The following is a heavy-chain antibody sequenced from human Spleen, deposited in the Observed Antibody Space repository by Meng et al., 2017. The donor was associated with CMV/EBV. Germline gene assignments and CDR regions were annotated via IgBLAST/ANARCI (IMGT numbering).Heavy chain of an antibody. CDR2: ISGYNGKT. J-gene: IGHJ6*02. Sequence: ASVKVSCKASGYTFTSYGITWVRQAPGQGLEWMGWISGYNGKTNYAQKLQGRVTMTTDTSTSTAYMELRSLRSDDTAVYYCARDKVCSSIRADNYYYYGIDVWGQGTTVTVSS. D-gene: IGHD2-2*01. V-gene: IGHV1-18*01. CDR3: ARDKVCSSIRADNYYYYGIDV. CDR1: GYTFTSYG.